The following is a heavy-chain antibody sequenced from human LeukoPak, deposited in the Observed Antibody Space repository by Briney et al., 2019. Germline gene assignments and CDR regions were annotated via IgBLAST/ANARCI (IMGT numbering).Heavy chain of an antibody. J-gene: IGHJ3*02. CDR1: GYTFTGYY. D-gene: IGHD3-10*01. CDR3: ARKGFGSGSRGDDAFDI. CDR2: INPNSGGT. Sequence: ASVKVSCKASGYTFTGYYMHWVRQAPGQGLEWMGWINPNSGGTNYAQKFQGRVTMTRDTSISTAYMELKSLRSDDTAVYYCARKGFGSGSRGDDAFDIWGQGTMVTVSS. V-gene: IGHV1-2*02.